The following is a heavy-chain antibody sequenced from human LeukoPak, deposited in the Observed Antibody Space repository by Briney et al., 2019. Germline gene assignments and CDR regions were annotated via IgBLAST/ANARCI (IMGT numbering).Heavy chain of an antibody. CDR2: ISSSGSTI. CDR3: AELGITMIGGV. D-gene: IGHD3-10*02. CDR1: GFTFSTYS. J-gene: IGHJ6*04. V-gene: IGHV3-48*04. Sequence: GGSLRLSCAASGFTFSTYSMNWVRQAPGKGLEWVSYISSSGSTIYYADSVKGRFTISRDNARNSLYLQMNSLRAEDTAVYYCAELGITMIGGVWGKGTTVTISS.